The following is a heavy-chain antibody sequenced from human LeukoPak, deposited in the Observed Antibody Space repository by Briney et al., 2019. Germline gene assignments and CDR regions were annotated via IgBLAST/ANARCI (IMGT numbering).Heavy chain of an antibody. V-gene: IGHV1-24*01. CDR3: ATGLAAAGSYYYYGMDV. Sequence: ASVKVSCKVSGYTLTELSMHWVRQAPGKGLEWMGGFDPEDGETIYAQKFQGRVTMTEDTSTDTAYMELSSLRSEDTAVYYCATGLAAAGSYYYYGMDVWGQGTTVTVSS. D-gene: IGHD6-13*01. CDR1: GYTLTELS. J-gene: IGHJ6*02. CDR2: FDPEDGET.